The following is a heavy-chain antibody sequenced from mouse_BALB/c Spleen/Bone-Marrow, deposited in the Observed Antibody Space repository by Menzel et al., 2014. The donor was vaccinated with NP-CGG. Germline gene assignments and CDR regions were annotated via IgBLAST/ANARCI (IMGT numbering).Heavy chain of an antibody. CDR2: IDPANGNT. CDR3: ASYVYGYYFDY. Sequence: EVQVVESGAELVRSGASVKLPCTASGFNIRDYYMHWVKQRPEQGLEWIGRIDPANGNTKYDPKFQGKATITADTSSNTAYLQLSSLTSEDTAVYYCASYVYGYYFDYWGQGTTLTVSS. J-gene: IGHJ2*01. CDR1: GFNIRDYY. V-gene: IGHV14-3*02. D-gene: IGHD2-2*01.